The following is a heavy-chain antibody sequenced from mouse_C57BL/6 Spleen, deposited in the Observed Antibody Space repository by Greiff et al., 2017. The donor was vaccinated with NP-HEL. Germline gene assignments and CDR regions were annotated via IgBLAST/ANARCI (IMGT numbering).Heavy chain of an antibody. D-gene: IGHD2-1*01. Sequence: EVQRVESGGGLVKPGGSLKLSCAASGFTFSDYGMHWVRQAPEKGLEWVAYISSGSSTIYYADTVKGRFTISRDNAKNTPFLQMTSLRSEDTAMYYCARGGMRMRGNLLYYAMDYWGQGTSVTVSS. J-gene: IGHJ4*01. V-gene: IGHV5-17*01. CDR3: ARGGMRMRGNLLYYAMDY. CDR1: GFTFSDYG. CDR2: ISSGSSTI.